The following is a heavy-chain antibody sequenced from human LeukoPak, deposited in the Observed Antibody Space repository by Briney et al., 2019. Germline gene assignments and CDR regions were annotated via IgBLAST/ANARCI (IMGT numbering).Heavy chain of an antibody. CDR2: ISSSSSYI. CDR3: ARVAQQLVQSDAFDI. CDR1: GFTFSSYS. J-gene: IGHJ3*02. V-gene: IGHV3-21*01. Sequence: GGSLRLSCAASGFTFSSYSVNWVRQAPGKGLEWVSSISSSSSYIYYADSVKGRFTISRDNAKNSLYLQMNSLRAEDTAVYYCARVAQQLVQSDAFDIWGQGTMVTVSS. D-gene: IGHD6-13*01.